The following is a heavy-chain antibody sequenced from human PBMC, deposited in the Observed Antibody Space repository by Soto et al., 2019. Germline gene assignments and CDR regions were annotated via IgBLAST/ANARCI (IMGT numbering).Heavy chain of an antibody. V-gene: IGHV1-69*13. CDR3: ARGGVDVVATSAFDY. D-gene: IGHD5-12*01. Sequence: SVKVSCKASGATYSTSAISWVRQAPGQGLEWMGGVNPILGTPDYAHKFQGRVTITADESTSTVYMELGSLRSEDTALYFCARGGVDVVATSAFDYWGQGTLVTVSS. CDR2: VNPILGTP. CDR1: GATYSTSA. J-gene: IGHJ4*02.